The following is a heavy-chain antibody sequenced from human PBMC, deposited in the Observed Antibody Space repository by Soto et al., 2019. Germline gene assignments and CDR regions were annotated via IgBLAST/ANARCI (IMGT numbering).Heavy chain of an antibody. V-gene: IGHV4-59*01. CDR3: ARYGSGSSGWFDP. CDR2: IYYSGST. CDR1: GGSISSYY. Sequence: QVQLQESGPGLVKPSETLSLTCTVSGGSISSYYWSWIRQPPGKGLEWIGYIYYSGSTNYNHSLKSRVTISVDTSTNQCSLKLSSVTAADTAVYYCARYGSGSSGWFDPGGQGTLVTVSS. J-gene: IGHJ5*02. D-gene: IGHD3-10*01.